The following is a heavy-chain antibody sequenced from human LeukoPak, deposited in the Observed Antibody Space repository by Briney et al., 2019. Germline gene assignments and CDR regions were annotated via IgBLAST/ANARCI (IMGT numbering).Heavy chain of an antibody. CDR2: IYYSGST. CDR1: GGSVSSGSHY. J-gene: IGHJ4*02. Sequence: SETLSLTCTVSGGSVSSGSHYWSWIRQPPGKGLEYIGFIYYSGSTTYNPSLKSRVTISVDMSKNQFSLRLTSVTAADTAVYYCASHYSGYDWVIDYWGQGTLVTVSS. D-gene: IGHD5-12*01. CDR3: ASHYSGYDWVIDY. V-gene: IGHV4-61*01.